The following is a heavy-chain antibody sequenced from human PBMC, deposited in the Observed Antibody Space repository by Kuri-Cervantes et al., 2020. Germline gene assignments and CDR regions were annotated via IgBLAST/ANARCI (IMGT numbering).Heavy chain of an antibody. D-gene: IGHD3-16*02. V-gene: IGHV4-38-2*01. Sequence: SETLSLTCAVSGYSISSGYYWGWIQQPPGKGLEWIGSIYHSGSTYYNPSLKSRVTISVDTSKNQFSLKLSSVTAADTAVYYCARAKYDYVWGSYRTTYYYYYGMDVWGQGTTVTVSS. CDR3: ARAKYDYVWGSYRTTYYYYYGMDV. CDR1: GYSISSGYY. J-gene: IGHJ6*02. CDR2: IYHSGST.